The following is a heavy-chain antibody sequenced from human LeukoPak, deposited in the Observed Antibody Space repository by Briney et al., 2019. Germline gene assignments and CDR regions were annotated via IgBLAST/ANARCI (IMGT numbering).Heavy chain of an antibody. J-gene: IGHJ3*02. CDR1: GGSISSGGYS. CDR2: IYHSGST. V-gene: IGHV4-30-2*01. CDR3: ASFGVVSDAFDI. D-gene: IGHD3-3*01. Sequence: SETLSLTCAVSGGSISSGGYSWSWIRQPPGKGLEWIGYIYHSGSTYYNPSLKSRVTISVDRSKNQFSLKLSSVTAADTAVYYYASFGVVSDAFDIWGQGTMVTVSS.